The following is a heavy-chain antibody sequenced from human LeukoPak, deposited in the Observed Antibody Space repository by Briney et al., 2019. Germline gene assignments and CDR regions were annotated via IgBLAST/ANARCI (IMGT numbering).Heavy chain of an antibody. CDR1: GGSISSYY. D-gene: IGHD2-15*01. V-gene: IGHV4-59*08. Sequence: SETLSLTCTVSGGSISSYYWSWIRQPPGKGLEWIGYIYYSGSTNYNPSLKSRVTISVDTSKNQFSLKLSSVTAADTAVYYCARLLGGPYYFDYWGQGTLVTVSS. CDR2: IYYSGST. J-gene: IGHJ4*02. CDR3: ARLLGGPYYFDY.